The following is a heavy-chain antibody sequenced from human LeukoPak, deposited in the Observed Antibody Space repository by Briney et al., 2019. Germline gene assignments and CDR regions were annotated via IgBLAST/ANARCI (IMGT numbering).Heavy chain of an antibody. V-gene: IGHV3-23*01. CDR1: GFSFSSYA. Sequence: PGGSLRLSCAASGFSFSSYAMSWVRQAPGKGLEWVSVVSGSGDRTYYADSVKGRFTISRDNSKNTVYLQMNSLRAEDTALYYCAKGFGSSWYSSDYWGQGTLVTVSS. D-gene: IGHD6-13*01. CDR3: AKGFGSSWYSSDY. J-gene: IGHJ4*02. CDR2: VSGSGDRT.